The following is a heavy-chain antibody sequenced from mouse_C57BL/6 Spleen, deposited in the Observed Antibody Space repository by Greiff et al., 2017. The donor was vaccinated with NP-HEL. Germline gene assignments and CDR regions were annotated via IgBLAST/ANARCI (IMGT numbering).Heavy chain of an antibody. J-gene: IGHJ4*01. D-gene: IGHD1-1*01. V-gene: IGHV5-4*03. CDR3: ASDAPRLSFVATVVDAMDY. Sequence: DVKLVESGGGLVKPGGSLKLSCAASGFTFSSYAMPWVRQTPEKRLEWVATISDGGSYTYYPDNVKGRVTISRDNAKNNLYLQMSHLKSEDTAMYYCASDAPRLSFVATVVDAMDYWGQGTSVTVSS. CDR2: ISDGGSYT. CDR1: GFTFSSYA.